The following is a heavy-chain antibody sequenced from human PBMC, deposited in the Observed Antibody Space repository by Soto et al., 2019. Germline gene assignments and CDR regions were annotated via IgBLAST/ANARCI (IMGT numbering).Heavy chain of an antibody. Sequence: QVQLVQSGAEVKKPGASVKVSCKASGYTFTSYGISWVRQAPGQGLEWMGGISAYNGNTNYAQKLQGRVTMTTDTCTSTAYMELRGLRSDDTAVYYCARLGVDQTTLGDMDVWGKGTTVTVSS. D-gene: IGHD5-12*01. CDR3: ARLGVDQTTLGDMDV. CDR2: ISAYNGNT. CDR1: GYTFTSYG. J-gene: IGHJ6*03. V-gene: IGHV1-18*01.